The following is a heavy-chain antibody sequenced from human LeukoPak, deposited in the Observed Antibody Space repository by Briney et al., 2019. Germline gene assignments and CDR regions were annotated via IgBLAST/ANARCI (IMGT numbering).Heavy chain of an antibody. J-gene: IGHJ4*02. CDR2: IYYSGST. CDR1: GGSISSYY. CDR3: ARFFSSGHFDY. Sequence: PSETLSLTCTVSGGSISSYYWSWIRQPPGKGLEWIGYIYYSGSTNYNPSLKSRVTISVDTSKNQFSLKLSSVTAADTAVYYCARFFSSGHFDYWGQGTLVTVSS. D-gene: IGHD6-25*01. V-gene: IGHV4-59*01.